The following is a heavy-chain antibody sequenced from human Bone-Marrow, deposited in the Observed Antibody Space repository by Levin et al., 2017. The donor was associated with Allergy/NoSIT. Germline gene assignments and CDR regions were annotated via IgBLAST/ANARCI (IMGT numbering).Heavy chain of an antibody. D-gene: IGHD2-21*02. CDR1: GDSISSYY. J-gene: IGHJ5*02. Sequence: MASETLSLTCTVSGDSISSYYWSWLRQSPGRGLEWVGYIYHIGSPIYSPSLMSRVTTSLDTSKNQFFLNLTSVTAADTAVYYCARQAPDCRDDDCFFWWFDTWGQGILVTVSS. CDR2: IYHIGSP. CDR3: ARQAPDCRDDDCFFWWFDT. V-gene: IGHV4-59*08.